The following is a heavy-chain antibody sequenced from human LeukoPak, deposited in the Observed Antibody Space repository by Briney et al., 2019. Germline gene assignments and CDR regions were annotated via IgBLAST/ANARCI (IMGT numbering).Heavy chain of an antibody. J-gene: IGHJ5*02. V-gene: IGHV4-61*05. Sequence: SEPLSLTCTVSGGSISSSSYYWGWIRQPPGKGLEWIGHIYYDGSTNYNPSLKSRVTISVDTSKNQFSLNLSSVTAADTAVYYCARGAVAGKMSWFDPWGQGTLVTVSS. CDR3: ARGAVAGKMSWFDP. D-gene: IGHD6-19*01. CDR2: IYYDGST. CDR1: GGSISSSSYY.